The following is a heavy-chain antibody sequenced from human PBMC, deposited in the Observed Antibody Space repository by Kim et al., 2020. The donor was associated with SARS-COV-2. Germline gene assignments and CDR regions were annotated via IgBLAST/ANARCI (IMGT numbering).Heavy chain of an antibody. Sequence: GGSLRLSCAASGFTFSSYGMHWVRQAPGKGLEWVAVIWYDGSNKYYADSVKGRFTISRDNSKNTLYLQMNSLRAEDTAVYYCAKDQGSGDYYGMDVWGQGTTVTVSS. CDR3: AKDQGSGDYYGMDV. J-gene: IGHJ6*02. CDR2: IWYDGSNK. D-gene: IGHD6-19*01. CDR1: GFTFSSYG. V-gene: IGHV3-33*06.